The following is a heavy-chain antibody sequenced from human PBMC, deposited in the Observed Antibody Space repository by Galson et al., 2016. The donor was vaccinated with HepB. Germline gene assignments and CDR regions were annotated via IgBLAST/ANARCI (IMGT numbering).Heavy chain of an antibody. CDR2: ISWNSGSI. Sequence: SLRLSCAASGFTFDDYAMHWVRQAPGKGLEWVSGISWNSGSIGYADSVKGRFTISRDNAKNSLYLQMNSLRAEDTALYYCAKDEYDISMDVWGQGTTVTVSS. CDR1: GFTFDDYA. CDR3: AKDEYDISMDV. J-gene: IGHJ6*02. V-gene: IGHV3-9*01. D-gene: IGHD3-22*01.